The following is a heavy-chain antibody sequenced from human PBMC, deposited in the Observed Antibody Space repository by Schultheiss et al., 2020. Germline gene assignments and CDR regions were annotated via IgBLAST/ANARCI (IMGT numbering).Heavy chain of an antibody. CDR3: AASNRYYYYGMDV. D-gene: IGHD1-14*01. CDR2: IYTSGST. V-gene: IGHV4-61*02. Sequence: SETLSLTCTVSGGSISSGSYYWSWIRQPAGKGLEWIGRIYTSGSTNYNPSLKSRVTISVDTSKNQFSLKLSSVTAADTAVYYCAASNRYYYYGMDVWGQGTTVTVSS. J-gene: IGHJ6*02. CDR1: GGSISSGSYY.